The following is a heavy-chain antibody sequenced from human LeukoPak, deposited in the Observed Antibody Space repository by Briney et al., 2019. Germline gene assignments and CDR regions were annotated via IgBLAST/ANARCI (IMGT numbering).Heavy chain of an antibody. CDR3: ARHRGLYSGSWSY. D-gene: IGHD6-13*01. V-gene: IGHV4-34*01. CDR1: GGSFSGYY. Sequence: SETLSLTCAVYGGSFSGYYWSWIRQPPGKGLEWIGEIDHSGSTNYNPSLKSRVTISVDTSKNHFSLKLSSVTAADTAVYYCARHRGLYSGSWSYWGQGTLVTVSS. J-gene: IGHJ4*02. CDR2: IDHSGST.